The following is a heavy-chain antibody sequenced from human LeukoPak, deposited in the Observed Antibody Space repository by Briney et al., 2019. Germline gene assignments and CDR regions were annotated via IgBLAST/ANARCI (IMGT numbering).Heavy chain of an antibody. CDR2: IYYTGST. J-gene: IGHJ3*02. V-gene: IGHV4-59*01. D-gene: IGHD2-2*02. Sequence: SETLSLTCTVSGGSISSYYWNWIRQPPGKGLEWIGYIYYTGSTNYNPSLKSRVTISVDTSKNQFSLKLSSVTAADTAVYYCAREKAGAILDAFDIWGQGTKVTVSS. CDR3: AREKAGAILDAFDI. CDR1: GGSISSYY.